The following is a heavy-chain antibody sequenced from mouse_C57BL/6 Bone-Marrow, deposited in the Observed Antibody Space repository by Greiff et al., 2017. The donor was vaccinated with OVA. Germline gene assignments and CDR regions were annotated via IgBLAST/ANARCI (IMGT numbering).Heavy chain of an antibody. CDR2: IDPENGDT. Sequence: VQLQQSGAELVRPGASVKLSCTASGFNIKDDYMHWVKQRPEQGLEWIGWIDPENGDTEYASKFHGKATITADTSSNTAYLQLSSLTSEDTAVYYCTTSPYDYDWYFDVWGTGTTVSVSS. J-gene: IGHJ1*03. CDR3: TTSPYDYDWYFDV. CDR1: GFNIKDDY. D-gene: IGHD2-4*01. V-gene: IGHV14-4*01.